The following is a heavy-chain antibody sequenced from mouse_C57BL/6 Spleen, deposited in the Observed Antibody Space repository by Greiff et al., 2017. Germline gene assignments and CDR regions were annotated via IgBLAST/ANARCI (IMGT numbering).Heavy chain of an antibody. CDR2: IYPGDGDT. V-gene: IGHV1-80*01. CDR3: ARRGNGDWYFDV. J-gene: IGHJ1*03. Sequence: VQLQQSGAELVKPGASVKISCKASGYAFSSYWMNWVKQRPGKGLEWIGQIYPGDGDTNYNGKFKGKATLTADKSSSTAYMQLSSLTSEDSAVYFCARRGNGDWYFDVWGTGTTVTVSS. CDR1: GYAFSSYW.